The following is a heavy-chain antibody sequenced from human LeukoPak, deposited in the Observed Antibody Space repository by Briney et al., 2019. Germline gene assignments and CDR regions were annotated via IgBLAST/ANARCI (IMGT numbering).Heavy chain of an antibody. J-gene: IGHJ4*02. Sequence: SETLSLTCTVSGGSISSSSYYWGWIRQPPGKGLEWIGSIYYSGSTYYNPSLKSRVTISVDTSKNQFSLRLSSVTAADTAVYYCARVVDSSSYGRYFDYWGQGTLVTVSS. CDR1: GGSISSSSYY. CDR3: ARVVDSSSYGRYFDY. D-gene: IGHD3-22*01. CDR2: IYYSGST. V-gene: IGHV4-39*07.